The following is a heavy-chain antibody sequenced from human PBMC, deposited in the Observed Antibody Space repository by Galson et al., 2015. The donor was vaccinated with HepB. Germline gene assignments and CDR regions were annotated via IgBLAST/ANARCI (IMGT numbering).Heavy chain of an antibody. CDR2: IKQDGTEK. D-gene: IGHD4/OR15-4a*01. CDR3: ARDQDPGARPLWYSDL. V-gene: IGHV3-7*01. Sequence: SLRLSCAASGFTFNSYWMTWVRQAPGKGLEWVANIKQDGTEKYYGDSVKGRFTISRDNAKNSLSLQMNSLRAEDTAVYYCARDQDPGARPLWYSDLWGRGTLVTVSS. J-gene: IGHJ2*01. CDR1: GFTFNSYW.